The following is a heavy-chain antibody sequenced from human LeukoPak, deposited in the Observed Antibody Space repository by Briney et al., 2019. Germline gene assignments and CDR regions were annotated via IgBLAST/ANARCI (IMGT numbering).Heavy chain of an antibody. J-gene: IGHJ6*03. D-gene: IGHD2-2*01. CDR3: ARYCSSSRCLYYYHMDV. Sequence: GGSLRLSCAASGFTFSTYSMNWVLQATGKGLEWVSSISSGSSYIYYADSVKGRFTISRDDAKNSLYLQMNSLRAEDTAVYYCARYCSSSRCLYYYHMDVWGKGTTVTFSS. V-gene: IGHV3-21*01. CDR2: ISSGSSYI. CDR1: GFTFSTYS.